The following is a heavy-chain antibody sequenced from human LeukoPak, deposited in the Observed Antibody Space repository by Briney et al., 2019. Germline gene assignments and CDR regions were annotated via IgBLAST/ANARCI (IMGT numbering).Heavy chain of an antibody. CDR3: VGEEYGTGSYYKSSD. Sequence: SETLSLTCIVSHGSISSRSFYWGWIRQPPGKGLEGIGSMYYTGSYTGTTYYNPSLERRVTVSVDTSKNLCSLKLTSVTAADTAVYYCVGEEYGTGSYYKSSDWGQGTLVTVSS. V-gene: IGHV4-39*01. CDR1: HGSISSRSFY. D-gene: IGHD3-10*01. CDR2: MYYTGSYTGTT. J-gene: IGHJ4*02.